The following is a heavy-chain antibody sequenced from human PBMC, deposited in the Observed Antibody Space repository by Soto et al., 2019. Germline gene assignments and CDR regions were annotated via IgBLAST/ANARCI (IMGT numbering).Heavy chain of an antibody. V-gene: IGHV1-58*01. CDR1: GFTFTSSA. CDR2: IVVGSGNT. CDR3: AAQSCSGGSCYVDYYYYGMDV. D-gene: IGHD2-15*01. J-gene: IGHJ6*02. Sequence: SVKVSCKASGFTFTSSAVQWVRQARGQRLEWIGWIVVGSGNTNYAQKFQERVTITRDMSTSTAYIELSSPRSEDTAVYYCAAQSCSGGSCYVDYYYYGMDVWGQGATVTVYS.